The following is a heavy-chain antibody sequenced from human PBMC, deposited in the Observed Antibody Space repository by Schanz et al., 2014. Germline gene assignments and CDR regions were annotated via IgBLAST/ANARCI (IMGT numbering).Heavy chain of an antibody. D-gene: IGHD4-17*01. CDR2: IYISGST. CDR1: GGSISSGVHY. V-gene: IGHV4-61*02. CDR3: ARDRGHGDLPGDI. Sequence: QVQLQESGPGLVKPSQTLSLTCTVSGGSISSGVHYWSWVRQPAGRGLEWIGRIYISGSTRFNPSLKSRVTMSLDPSKNQVSLPLRSVTAADTAVYYCARDRGHGDLPGDIWGQGTMVTVSS. J-gene: IGHJ3*02.